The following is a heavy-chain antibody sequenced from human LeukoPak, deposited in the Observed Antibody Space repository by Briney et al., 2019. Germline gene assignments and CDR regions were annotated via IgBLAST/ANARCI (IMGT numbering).Heavy chain of an antibody. CDR3: ANMGYGQGY. Sequence: AGGSLRLSCAASGFTFSSYSMKWVRPAPGKGLEWGSSISSSSSYIYYADSVKGRFTISRDNAKNSLYLQMNSLRAEDTGVYYCANMGYGQGYWGQGTLVTVSS. D-gene: IGHD4-17*01. CDR1: GFTFSSYS. V-gene: IGHV3-21*01. J-gene: IGHJ4*02. CDR2: ISSSSSYI.